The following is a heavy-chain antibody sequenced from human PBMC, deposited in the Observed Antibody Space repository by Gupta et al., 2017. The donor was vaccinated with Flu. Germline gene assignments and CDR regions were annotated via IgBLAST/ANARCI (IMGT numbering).Heavy chain of an antibody. J-gene: IGHJ4*02. Sequence: QVQWRESGPGLLRPSQTLSLTCSVAGDSTRSSSFFWCWIRKPAGKGLGWIGRINARGNANYNPYLKRRVSFSIDTARNQFSLKLTSVTAADSAVYYCARSTVGIDHDYWGQGILVNISS. CDR2: INARGNA. V-gene: IGHV4-61*02. D-gene: IGHD1-26*01. CDR3: ARSTVGIDHDY. CDR1: GDSTRSSSFF.